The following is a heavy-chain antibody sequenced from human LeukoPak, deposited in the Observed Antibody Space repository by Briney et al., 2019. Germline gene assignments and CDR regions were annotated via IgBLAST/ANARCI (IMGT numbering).Heavy chain of an antibody. D-gene: IGHD1-1*01. J-gene: IGHJ6*02. CDR2: IYYTGDT. CDR1: GGSVSSPIFY. Sequence: PSETLSLTCSVSGGSVSSPIFYWNWIRQHPGKGLEWIGYIYYTGDTFYNPSLKSRVTMSLDTSDNQFSLKMSSVTAADTAMYYCARCSRGTSVGMDVWGQGTTVTVSS. V-gene: IGHV4-31*03. CDR3: ARCSRGTSVGMDV.